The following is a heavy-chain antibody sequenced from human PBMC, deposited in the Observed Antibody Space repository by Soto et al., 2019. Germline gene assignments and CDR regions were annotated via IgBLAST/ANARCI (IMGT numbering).Heavy chain of an antibody. CDR3: ATKDTGATEYDT. CDR2: INPAGTIT. V-gene: IGHV3-74*01. J-gene: IGHJ3*01. D-gene: IGHD1-1*01. CDR1: GFPFSHYW. Sequence: RSLRLSCAASGFPFSHYWMHWVRQTPGKGLVWVSRINPAGTITNYADSVEGRFTISRDNADSALFLQMNSPGAEDTAIYYCATKDTGATEYDTWAQGT.